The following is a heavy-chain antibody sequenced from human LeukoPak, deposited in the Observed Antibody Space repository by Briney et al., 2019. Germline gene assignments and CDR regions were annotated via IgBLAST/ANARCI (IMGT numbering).Heavy chain of an antibody. D-gene: IGHD3-9*01. CDR2: INPNSGGT. CDR1: GYTFTGYY. Sequence: ASVTVSCKASGYTFTGYYMHWVRQAPGQGLEWMGWINPNSGGTNYAQKFQGRVTMTRDTSISTAYMELSRLRSDDTAVYYCARDPTYYDILTGYLAPNWFDPWGQGTLVTVSS. V-gene: IGHV1-2*02. CDR3: ARDPTYYDILTGYLAPNWFDP. J-gene: IGHJ5*02.